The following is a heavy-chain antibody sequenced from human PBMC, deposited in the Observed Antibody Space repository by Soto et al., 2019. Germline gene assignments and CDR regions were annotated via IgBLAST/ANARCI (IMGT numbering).Heavy chain of an antibody. V-gene: IGHV1-2*04. Sequence: ASVKVSCKASGYTFTGYYMHWVRQAPGQGLEWMGWINPNSGGTNYAQKFQGWVTMTRDTSISTAYMELSRLRSDDTAVYYCARGLGRYSSSDYYYYGMDVWGQGTTVTVSS. J-gene: IGHJ6*02. CDR1: GYTFTGYY. D-gene: IGHD6-6*01. CDR3: ARGLGRYSSSDYYYYGMDV. CDR2: INPNSGGT.